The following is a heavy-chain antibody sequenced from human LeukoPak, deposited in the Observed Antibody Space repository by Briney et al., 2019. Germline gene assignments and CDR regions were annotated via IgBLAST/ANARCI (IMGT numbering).Heavy chain of an antibody. Sequence: PGGSLRLSCATSGFTFSSYWMSWVRQTPGGGLEWVANIDQNGGEKFYVDSVRGRFTISRDNARASVSLQMNSLRVEDTAVYFCARAYSDPYAVPNYWGQGALVTVSP. V-gene: IGHV3-7*04. J-gene: IGHJ4*02. CDR3: ARAYSDPYAVPNY. CDR1: GFTFSSYW. CDR2: IDQNGGEK. D-gene: IGHD5-18*01.